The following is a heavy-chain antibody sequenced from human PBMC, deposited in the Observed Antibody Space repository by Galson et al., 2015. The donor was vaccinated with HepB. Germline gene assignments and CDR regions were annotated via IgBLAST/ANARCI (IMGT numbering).Heavy chain of an antibody. Sequence: SVKVSCKASGYTFTSYYMHWVRQAPGQGLEWMGIINPSGGSTSYAQKFQGRVTMTRDTSTSTVYMELSSLRSEDTAVYYCARDWRHYDSSGYYDYWGQGTLVTVSS. D-gene: IGHD3-22*01. CDR2: INPSGGST. CDR1: GYTFTSYY. CDR3: ARDWRHYDSSGYYDY. V-gene: IGHV1-46*01. J-gene: IGHJ4*02.